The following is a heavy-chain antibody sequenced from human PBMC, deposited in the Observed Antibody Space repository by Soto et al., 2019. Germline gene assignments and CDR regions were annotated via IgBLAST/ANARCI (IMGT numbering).Heavy chain of an antibody. Sequence: PGGSLRLSCAASGFTFSSYSMNWVRQAPGKGLEWVSYISSSSSTIYYADSVKGRFTISRDNAKNSLYLQMNSLRDEDTAVYYCARDPRTSLRRYSNYYDSIEGGGTSGYWGQGTLVTVSS. CDR2: ISSSSSTI. D-gene: IGHD3-22*01. CDR3: ARDPRTSLRRYSNYYDSIEGGGTSGY. CDR1: GFTFSSYS. J-gene: IGHJ4*02. V-gene: IGHV3-48*02.